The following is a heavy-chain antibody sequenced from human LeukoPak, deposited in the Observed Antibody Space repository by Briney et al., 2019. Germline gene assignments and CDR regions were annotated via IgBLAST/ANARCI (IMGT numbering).Heavy chain of an antibody. Sequence: PSETLSLTCTVSGSSISSYYWSWIRQPPGKGLEWIGYIYYSGSTNYNPSLKSRVTISVDTSKNQFSLKLSSVTAADTAVYYCARLSGDTAMDAFDIWGQGTMVTVSS. CDR3: ARLSGDTAMDAFDI. J-gene: IGHJ3*02. CDR2: IYYSGST. D-gene: IGHD5-18*01. V-gene: IGHV4-59*08. CDR1: GSSISSYY.